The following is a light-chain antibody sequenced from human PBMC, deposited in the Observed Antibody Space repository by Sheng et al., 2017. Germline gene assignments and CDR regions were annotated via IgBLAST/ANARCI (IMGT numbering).Light chain of an antibody. CDR2: RAS. V-gene: IGKV3-20*01. Sequence: EIVLTQSPATLSLSPGERATLSCRASQSVSTYLTWYQQKPGQAPRLLIYRASIRATGIPDRFSGSGSGTDFTLTISRLEPEDFAVYYCQQYGGAPMYIFGQGTKLEIK. CDR1: QSVSTY. CDR3: QQYGGAPMYI. J-gene: IGKJ2*01.